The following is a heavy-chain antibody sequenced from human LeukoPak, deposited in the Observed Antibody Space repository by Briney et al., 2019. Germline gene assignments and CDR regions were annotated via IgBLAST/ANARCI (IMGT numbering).Heavy chain of an antibody. D-gene: IGHD2-2*01. V-gene: IGHV4-30-4*01. CDR1: GGSISSGDYY. CDR2: IYYSGST. J-gene: IGHJ6*02. Sequence: KASETLSLTCTVSGGSISSGDYYWSWIRQPPGKGLEWIGYIYYSGSTYYNPSLKSRVTISVDTSKNQFSLKLSSVTAADTAVYYCARYCSSTSCYFRNKYGMDVWGQGTTVTVSS. CDR3: ARYCSSTSCYFRNKYGMDV.